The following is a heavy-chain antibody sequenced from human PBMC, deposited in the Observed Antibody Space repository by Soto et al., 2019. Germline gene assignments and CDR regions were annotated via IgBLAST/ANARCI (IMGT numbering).Heavy chain of an antibody. V-gene: IGHV1-3*01. D-gene: IGHD1-26*01. Sequence: ASVKVSCKASGYTFTSYAMHWVRQAPGQRLEWMGWINAGNGNTKYSQKFQGRVTITRDTSASTAYMELSSLRSEDTAVYYCERGGGIVGATYYYYYGMDVWGQGTTVTVSS. J-gene: IGHJ6*02. CDR2: INAGNGNT. CDR3: ERGGGIVGATYYYYYGMDV. CDR1: GYTFTSYA.